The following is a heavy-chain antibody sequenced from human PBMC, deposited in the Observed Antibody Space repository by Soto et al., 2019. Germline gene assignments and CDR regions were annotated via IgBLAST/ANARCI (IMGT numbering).Heavy chain of an antibody. CDR3: ARRSRDCSSTSCYQTDFDY. CDR2: IYYSGST. D-gene: IGHD2-2*01. V-gene: IGHV4-39*01. Sequence: QLQLQESGPGLVKPSETLSLTCTVSGGSISSSSYYWGWIRQPPGKGLEWIGGIYYSGSTYYNPSLKSRVTISVDTSKNQFSLKLSSVTAADTAVYYCARRSRDCSSTSCYQTDFDYWGQGTLVTVSS. J-gene: IGHJ4*02. CDR1: GGSISSSSYY.